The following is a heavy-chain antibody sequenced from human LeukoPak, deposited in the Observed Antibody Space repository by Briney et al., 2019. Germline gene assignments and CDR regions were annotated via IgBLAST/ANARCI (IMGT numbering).Heavy chain of an antibody. CDR2: ISSSSDYI. D-gene: IGHD3-22*01. CDR1: GFIFSTST. J-gene: IGHJ3*02. V-gene: IGHV3-21*01. Sequence: TGGSLRLSCAASGFIFSTSTMNWVRQAPGKGLEWVSSISSSSDYIYYADSVKGRFTISRDNAKNSLYLQMNSLRAEDTAVYYCARLYYYDSSGYYYPDAFDIWGQGTMVTVSS. CDR3: ARLYYYDSSGYYYPDAFDI.